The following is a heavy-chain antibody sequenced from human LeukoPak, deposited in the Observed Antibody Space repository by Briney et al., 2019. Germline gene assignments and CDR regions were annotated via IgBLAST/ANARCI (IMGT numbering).Heavy chain of an antibody. Sequence: PGGSLRLSCAASGFTFSRYWLSWVRQAPGKGLEWVANIKQDGSEKEHVDSVKGRFTISRDNAKNSLYLQLSSLRVEDTAVYYCAGGSGWLIEVYWGQGTLVTVSS. D-gene: IGHD6-19*01. CDR3: AGGSGWLIEVY. CDR2: IKQDGSEK. J-gene: IGHJ4*02. V-gene: IGHV3-7*01. CDR1: GFTFSRYW.